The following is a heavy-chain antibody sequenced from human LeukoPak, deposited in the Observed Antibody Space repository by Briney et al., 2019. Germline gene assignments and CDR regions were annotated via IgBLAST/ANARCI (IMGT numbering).Heavy chain of an antibody. Sequence: PSETLSLTCTVSGGSISSYYWSWIRQPAGKGLEWIGRIYTSGSNNYNPSLKSRVTMSVDRSKNQFSLKLSSVTAADTAVYYCARVYGSGSYDDYFDYWGQGTLVTVSS. CDR3: ARVYGSGSYDDYFDY. CDR2: IYTSGSN. J-gene: IGHJ4*02. D-gene: IGHD3-10*01. V-gene: IGHV4-4*07. CDR1: GGSISSYY.